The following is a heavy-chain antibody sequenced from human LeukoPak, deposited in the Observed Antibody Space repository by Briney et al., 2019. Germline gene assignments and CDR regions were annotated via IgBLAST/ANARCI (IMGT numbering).Heavy chain of an antibody. Sequence: GGSLRLSCAVSGFTVSSNYMSWVRQAPGKGLEWVSLIYSGGSTYYAVSVQGRFTISRDNSENTLYLQMNSLRVEDTAMYYCARGESGYSYAYYSWGQGTLVTVSS. CDR1: GFTVSSNY. CDR2: IYSGGST. J-gene: IGHJ4*02. CDR3: ARGESGYSYAYYS. V-gene: IGHV3-53*01. D-gene: IGHD5-18*01.